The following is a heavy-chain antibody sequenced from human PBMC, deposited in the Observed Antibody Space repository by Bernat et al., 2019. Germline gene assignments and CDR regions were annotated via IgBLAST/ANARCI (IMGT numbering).Heavy chain of an antibody. D-gene: IGHD6-19*01. CDR1: GFTFSSYA. J-gene: IGHJ4*02. Sequence: EVQLLESGGGLVQSGGSLRVSCAASGFTFSSYAMSWVRQAPGKGLEWVSAISDSGGSTYYADSVKGRFTISRDNSKNTLYLQMNSLRADDTAVYYCAKDAIAVAGTLDYWGQGTLVTVSS. V-gene: IGHV3-23*01. CDR3: AKDAIAVAGTLDY. CDR2: ISDSGGST.